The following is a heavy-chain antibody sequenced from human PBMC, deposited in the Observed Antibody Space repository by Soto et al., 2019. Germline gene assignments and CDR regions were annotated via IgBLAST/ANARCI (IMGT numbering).Heavy chain of an antibody. D-gene: IGHD3-3*01. V-gene: IGHV1-24*01. J-gene: IGHJ3*02. CDR3: ATVITIFGVAPRDFDI. Sequence: GASVKFSCKVSGYTLTELSMHWVRQAPGKGLEWMGGFDPEDGETIYAQKFQGRVTMTEDRSTDPAYMELSSLRSEDTAVYYCATVITIFGVAPRDFDIWGQATMVTVS. CDR2: FDPEDGET. CDR1: GYTLTELS.